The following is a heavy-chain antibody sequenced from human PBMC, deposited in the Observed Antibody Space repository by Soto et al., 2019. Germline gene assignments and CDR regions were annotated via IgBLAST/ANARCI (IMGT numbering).Heavy chain of an antibody. CDR2: ISAYNGNT. CDR3: AREALVRVTRREVWFDP. D-gene: IGHD4-17*01. J-gene: IGHJ5*02. Sequence: QVQLVQSGAEVKKPGASVKVSCKASGYTFTSYGISWVRQAPGQGLEWLGWISAYNGNTNYAQKLQGRVTMTTDPSTSTAYMELRSLRSDDTAVYYCAREALVRVTRREVWFDPWGQGTLVTVSS. V-gene: IGHV1-18*01. CDR1: GYTFTSYG.